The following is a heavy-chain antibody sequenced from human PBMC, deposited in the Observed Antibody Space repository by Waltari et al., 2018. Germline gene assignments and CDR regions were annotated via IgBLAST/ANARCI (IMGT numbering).Heavy chain of an antibody. Sequence: QVQLQESGPGLVRPSETLSLTGVVSGYLINSGYYLGWVRQTPGKGLQWIGSIYHGGITYYNPSLKSRLTLSVDTSRNQFSLKLTSVTAADTAIYYCVRSGLGYCTSSTCYKNDDWGQGTLVTVSS. V-gene: IGHV4-38-2*01. D-gene: IGHD2-2*02. CDR1: GYLINSGYY. CDR2: IYHGGIT. J-gene: IGHJ4*02. CDR3: VRSGLGYCTSSTCYKNDD.